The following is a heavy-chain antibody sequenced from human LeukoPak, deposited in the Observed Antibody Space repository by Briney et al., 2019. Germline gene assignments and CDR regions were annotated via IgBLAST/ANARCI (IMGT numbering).Heavy chain of an antibody. CDR2: INDSGST. Sequence: GSLRLSCAASGFTFSSYDMNWVRQAPGKGLEWIGEINDSGSTDYNPSLKSRVTISVDTSKNQFSLKLKSVTAADTAVYYCARTGPTFFVIVPPAYFDYWGQGILVTVSS. CDR3: ARTGPTFFVIVPPAYFDY. J-gene: IGHJ4*02. CDR1: GFTFSSYD. V-gene: IGHV4-34*01. D-gene: IGHD2-2*01.